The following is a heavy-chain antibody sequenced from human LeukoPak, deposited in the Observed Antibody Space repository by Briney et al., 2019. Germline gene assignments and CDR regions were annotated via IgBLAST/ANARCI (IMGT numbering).Heavy chain of an antibody. J-gene: IGHJ4*02. CDR1: GYTFTSYY. V-gene: IGHV7-4-1*02. D-gene: IGHD6-19*01. Sequence: ASVKVSCKASGYTFTSYYMHWVRQAPGQGLEWMGWINTNTGNPTYAQGFTGRFVFSLDTSVSTAYLQISSLKAEDTAVYYCARGWSSGWYGYYFDYWGQGTLVTVSS. CDR3: ARGWSSGWYGYYFDY. CDR2: INTNTGNP.